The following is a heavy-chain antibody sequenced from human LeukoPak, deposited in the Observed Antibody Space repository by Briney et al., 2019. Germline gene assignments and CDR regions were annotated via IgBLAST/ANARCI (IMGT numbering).Heavy chain of an antibody. J-gene: IGHJ5*02. CDR1: GGSISSNNW. D-gene: IGHD6-19*01. Sequence: SGTLSLTCAVSGGSISSNNWCGWGRQPPVKGLEWIGEIYLSASTNYNPSLKSQVTISLATSKNQFPLKLSYVTAADTAVYYCAGYPQWLIASWGQGTLVTVSS. CDR3: AGYPQWLIAS. CDR2: IYLSAST. V-gene: IGHV4-4*02.